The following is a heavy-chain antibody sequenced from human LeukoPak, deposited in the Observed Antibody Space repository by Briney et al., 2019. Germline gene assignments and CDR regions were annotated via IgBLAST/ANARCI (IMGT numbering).Heavy chain of an antibody. J-gene: IGHJ4*02. CDR1: GFTFTTYS. D-gene: IGHD2-15*01. CDR2: ISPSSSHT. V-gene: IGHV3-21*01. CDR3: AAYSGLDS. Sequence: PGGSLRLSCAASGFTFTTYSMNWVRQAPGKGLEWVSSISPSSSHTYYADSVKGRFTISRDNAKNSLYLQMNSLRAEDTAVYYCAAYSGLDSWGQGTLVTVSS.